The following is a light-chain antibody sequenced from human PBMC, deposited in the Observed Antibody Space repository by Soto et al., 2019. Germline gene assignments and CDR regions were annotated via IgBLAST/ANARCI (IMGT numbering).Light chain of an antibody. CDR2: GAS. Sequence: EIVLTQSPGTLSLSTGERATLSCRASQSVSSSYLAWYQQKPGQAPRLLIYGASSRATGIPDRFSGSGSGTDFTLTISRLEPEDFAVYYCQQYGDSPQTFGPGTKVDIK. CDR3: QQYGDSPQT. J-gene: IGKJ1*01. V-gene: IGKV3-20*01. CDR1: QSVSSSY.